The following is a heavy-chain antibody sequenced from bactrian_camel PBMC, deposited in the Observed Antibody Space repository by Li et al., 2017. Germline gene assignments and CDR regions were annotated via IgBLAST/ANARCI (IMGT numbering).Heavy chain of an antibody. CDR1: GFTFSTYH. Sequence: DVQLVESGGGLVQPGGSLRLSCTAAGFTFSTYHMAWVRQAPGKGLEWVSVVNSGGGSTYYADSVKGRASISKDNAKSTLALRMNSLKSEDTALYYCAATNPFAAVVTCELGYYGQGTQVTVS. V-gene: IGHV3S40*01. CDR2: VNSGGGST. CDR3: AATNPFAAVVTCELGY. D-gene: IGHD2*01. J-gene: IGHJ6*01.